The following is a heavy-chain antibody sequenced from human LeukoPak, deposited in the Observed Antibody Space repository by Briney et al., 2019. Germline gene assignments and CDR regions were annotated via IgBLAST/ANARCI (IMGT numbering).Heavy chain of an antibody. J-gene: IGHJ4*02. Sequence: ASVKVSCKASGYTFTDYYMHWVRQAPGQGLEWMGWMNPNSGGTNYAQKFQGRVTMTRDTSISTAYMELSRLRSDDTAVYYCAREEALGSGSFDYWGQGTLVTVSS. V-gene: IGHV1-2*02. CDR3: AREEALGSGSFDY. D-gene: IGHD1-26*01. CDR1: GYTFTDYY. CDR2: MNPNSGGT.